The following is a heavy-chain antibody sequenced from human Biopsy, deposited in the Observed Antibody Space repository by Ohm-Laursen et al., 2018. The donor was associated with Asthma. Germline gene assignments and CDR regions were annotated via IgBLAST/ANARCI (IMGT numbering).Heavy chain of an antibody. CDR3: ARGGYCTSPTCPWGRYATDV. CDR2: ISYDGSNK. V-gene: IGHV3-30*03. J-gene: IGHJ6*02. D-gene: IGHD2-2*01. Sequence: SLRLSCAASGFTFSSYGMYWVRQAPGKGLEWVAVISYDGSNKYYADSVKGRFTISRDNSKNSLYLHMNSLRAEDTAVYYCARGGYCTSPTCPWGRYATDVWGQGTTVTVSS. CDR1: GFTFSSYG.